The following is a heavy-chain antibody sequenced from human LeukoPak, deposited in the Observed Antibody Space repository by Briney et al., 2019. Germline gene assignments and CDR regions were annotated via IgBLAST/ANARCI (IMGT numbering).Heavy chain of an antibody. V-gene: IGHV3-30*03. CDR2: ISYDGSNK. CDR1: GFTFSSYG. J-gene: IGHJ4*02. D-gene: IGHD3-3*01. CDR3: ARVLQGEWFFDY. Sequence: PGGSLRLSCAASGFTFSSYGMHWVRQAPGKGLEWVAVISYDGSNKYYADSVKGRFTISRDNSKNTLYLQMNSLRAEDTAVYYCARVLQGEWFFDYWGQGTLVTVSS.